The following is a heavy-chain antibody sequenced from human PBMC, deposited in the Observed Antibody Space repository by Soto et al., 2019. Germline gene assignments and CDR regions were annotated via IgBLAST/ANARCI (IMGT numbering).Heavy chain of an antibody. CDR1: GGSISSSNW. CDR2: IYHSGST. V-gene: IGHV4-4*02. CDR3: ARDDEVVGFDY. J-gene: IGHJ4*02. D-gene: IGHD3-22*01. Sequence: SETLSLTCAVSGGSISSSNWCSCVRQPPGKGLEWIGEIYHSGSTNYNPSLKSRVTISVDKSKNQFSLKLSSVTAADTAVYYCARDDEVVGFDYWGQGTLVTVSS.